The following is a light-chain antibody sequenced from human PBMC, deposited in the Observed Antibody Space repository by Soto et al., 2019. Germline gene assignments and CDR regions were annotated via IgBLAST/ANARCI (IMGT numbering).Light chain of an antibody. CDR3: QQADSFPLT. J-gene: IGKJ4*01. V-gene: IGKV1-12*01. Sequence: DILMTQSPSSVSASIGARVTISCRASQSIYKWLVWYQQKPGKAPKLLIYAASSLQSGVPSRFSSSGYGTDFTLTISSLQPEDSATYYCQQADSFPLTCGGGTKVDIK. CDR2: AAS. CDR1: QSIYKW.